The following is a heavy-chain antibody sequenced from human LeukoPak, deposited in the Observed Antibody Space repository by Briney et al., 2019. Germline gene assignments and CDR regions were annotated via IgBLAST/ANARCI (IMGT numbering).Heavy chain of an antibody. V-gene: IGHV1-46*01. CDR2: IDPSGGST. Sequence: ASVKVSCKASGYTFSNYNMHWVRQAPGQGLEWMGIIDPSGGSTTYAQKFQGRVTMTRDMSTRTVYIELSSLRSEDTAVYSCARDRSLIAAAGGFYFDYWGQGTLVTVSS. J-gene: IGHJ4*02. D-gene: IGHD6-13*01. CDR3: ARDRSLIAAAGGFYFDY. CDR1: GYTFSNYN.